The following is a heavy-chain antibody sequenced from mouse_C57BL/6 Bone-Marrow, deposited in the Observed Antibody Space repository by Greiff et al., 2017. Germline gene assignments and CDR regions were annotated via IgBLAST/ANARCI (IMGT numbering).Heavy chain of an antibody. CDR2: INPGSGGT. Sequence: QVQLQQSGAELVRPGTSVKVSCKASGYAFTNYLIEWVKQRPGQGLAWIGVINPGSGGTNYNEKFKGKATLTADKSSSTAYMQLSSLTSEDSAVYFCARRGIYYDYDEAYWGQGTTLTVSS. CDR1: GYAFTNYL. D-gene: IGHD2-4*01. CDR3: ARRGIYYDYDEAY. V-gene: IGHV1-54*01. J-gene: IGHJ2*01.